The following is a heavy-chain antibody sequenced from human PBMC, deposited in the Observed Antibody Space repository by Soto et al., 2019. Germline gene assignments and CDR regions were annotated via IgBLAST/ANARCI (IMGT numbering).Heavy chain of an antibody. J-gene: IGHJ4*02. D-gene: IGHD4-17*01. V-gene: IGHV3-33*01. CDR3: ARKDYGSYFDY. Sequence: QVQLVESGGGVVQPGRSLRLSCAASGFTFGSYGMHWVRQAPGKGLEWVAVIWYDGSNKYYADSVKGRFTISRDNSKNTLYLQMNSLRAEDTAVYYCARKDYGSYFDYWGQGTLVTVSS. CDR1: GFTFGSYG. CDR2: IWYDGSNK.